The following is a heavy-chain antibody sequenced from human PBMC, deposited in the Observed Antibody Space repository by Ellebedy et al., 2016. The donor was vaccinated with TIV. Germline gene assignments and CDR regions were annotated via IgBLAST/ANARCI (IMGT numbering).Heavy chain of an antibody. V-gene: IGHV3-33*01. D-gene: IGHD3-22*01. Sequence: GESLKISCAASGFTFSSYGMHWVRQAPGKGLEWVAVIWYDGSNKYYAYSVKGRFTISRDNYKNTLYLQMNSLRAEDTAVYYCARGPPQWDSSGYRPFDYWGQGTLVTVSS. CDR2: IWYDGSNK. CDR3: ARGPPQWDSSGYRPFDY. J-gene: IGHJ4*02. CDR1: GFTFSSYG.